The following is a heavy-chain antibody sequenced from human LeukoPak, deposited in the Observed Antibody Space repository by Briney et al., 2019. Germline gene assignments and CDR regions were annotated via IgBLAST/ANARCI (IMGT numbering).Heavy chain of an antibody. J-gene: IGHJ5*01. V-gene: IGHV3-74*01. CDR1: GFTFSNYW. D-gene: IGHD2-15*01. CDR3: AKDGHYCTATSCFSSWLDP. Sequence: GGSLRLSCAAAGFTFSNYWMHWVRQAPGKGLVWVSRIKSDGRTNYADSVKGRFTISRDNTKKTLYLQMRSLRPEDTAFYYCAKDGHYCTATSCFSSWLDPWGQGTLVTVSS. CDR2: IKSDGRT.